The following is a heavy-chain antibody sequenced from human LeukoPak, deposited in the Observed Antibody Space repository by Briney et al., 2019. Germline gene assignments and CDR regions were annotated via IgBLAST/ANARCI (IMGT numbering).Heavy chain of an antibody. CDR3: AKGTTTDDVAFDF. Sequence: GGCLRLSRAVSGFTFCSYAMSWVRQAPGKGLEWGSAISGSGGSTYYADSVKGRFTISRDNYKNTVYMQMNSLRAEDTVLYYCAKGTTTDDVAFDFWGRETMVTVSS. CDR1: GFTFCSYA. D-gene: IGHD4-17*01. CDR2: ISGSGGST. J-gene: IGHJ3*01. V-gene: IGHV3-23*01.